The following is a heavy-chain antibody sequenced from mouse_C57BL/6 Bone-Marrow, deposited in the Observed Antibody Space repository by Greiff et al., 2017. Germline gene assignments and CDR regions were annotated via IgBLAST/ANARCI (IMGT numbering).Heavy chain of an antibody. Sequence: VQLQQSGAELARPGASVKLSCKASGYTFTSYGISWVKQRTGQGLEWIGAIYPRSGNTYYNEKFKGKATLTADKSSSTAYMELRSLTSEDSAVYFCARRITRNFFDYWGQGTTLTVSS. V-gene: IGHV1-81*01. CDR3: ARRITRNFFDY. CDR2: IYPRSGNT. CDR1: GYTFTSYG. J-gene: IGHJ2*01. D-gene: IGHD1-1*01.